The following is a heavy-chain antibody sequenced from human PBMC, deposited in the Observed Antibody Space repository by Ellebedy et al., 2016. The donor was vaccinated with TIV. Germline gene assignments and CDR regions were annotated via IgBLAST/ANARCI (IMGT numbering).Heavy chain of an antibody. J-gene: IGHJ6*02. V-gene: IGHV1-69*13. CDR3: ARNFTMIRGGYYGMDV. D-gene: IGHD3-22*01. CDR1: GDTFIRYP. Sequence: SVKVSXXASGDTFIRYPITWVRQAPGQGLEWMGGIIPLFKTANYAQKFQGRVTITADESTSTAYMELRSLRSEDTAIYFCARNFTMIRGGYYGMDVWGQGTTVTVSS. CDR2: IIPLFKTA.